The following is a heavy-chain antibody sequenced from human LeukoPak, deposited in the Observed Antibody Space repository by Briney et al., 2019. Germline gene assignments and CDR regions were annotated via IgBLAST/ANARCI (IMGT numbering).Heavy chain of an antibody. Sequence: PSETLSLTCSVSGGSIGGAGSYWTWIRQQPGKDLDWIGYIYSTGSTSFNPSLRSRASMSVDTSENQFSLRLSSVTAADRGVYFCARQRGYDSGGTGSFDSWGQGILVTVSS. CDR3: ARQRGYDSGGTGSFDS. CDR1: GGSIGGAGSY. D-gene: IGHD6-19*01. J-gene: IGHJ4*02. CDR2: IYSTGST. V-gene: IGHV4-31*03.